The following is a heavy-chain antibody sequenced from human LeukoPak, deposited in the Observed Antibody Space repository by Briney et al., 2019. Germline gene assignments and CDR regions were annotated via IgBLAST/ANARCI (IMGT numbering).Heavy chain of an antibody. V-gene: IGHV3-15*01. Sequence: GGSLRLSCAASGSTFSNAWMSWVRQAPGKGLEWVGRIKSKTDGGTTDYAAPVKGRFTISRDDSKNTLYLQMNSLKTEDAAVYYCTTEALMVYAPGGFDPWGQGTLVTVSS. CDR2: IKSKTDGGTT. CDR1: GSTFSNAW. J-gene: IGHJ5*02. CDR3: TTEALMVYAPGGFDP. D-gene: IGHD2-8*01.